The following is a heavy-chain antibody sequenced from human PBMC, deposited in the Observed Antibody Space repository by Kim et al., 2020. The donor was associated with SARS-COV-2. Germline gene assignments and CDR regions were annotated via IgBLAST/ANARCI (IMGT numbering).Heavy chain of an antibody. CDR2: ISSSDSST. Sequence: GGSLRLSCTTSGFTFTGHSMSWVRQAPGKGLEWVSCISSSDSSTYYADSVKGRFTISRDNAKNSLYLQMSTLRAEDTAVYYCMRGRRCSIWGDWGYGGQG. CDR1: GFTFTGHS. V-gene: IGHV3-11*04. J-gene: IGHJ4*02. D-gene: IGHD2-21*02. CDR3: MRGRRCSIWGDWGY.